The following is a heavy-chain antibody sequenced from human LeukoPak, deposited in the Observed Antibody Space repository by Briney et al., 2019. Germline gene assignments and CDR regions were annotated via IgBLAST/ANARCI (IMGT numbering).Heavy chain of an antibody. CDR3: ARVAMNCSSTSCYVDGMDV. D-gene: IGHD2-2*01. J-gene: IGHJ6*02. V-gene: IGHV4-59*02. CDR1: GGSVSNYY. Sequence: SETLSLTCTVSGGSVSNYYWSWIRQSPGKGLEWIGYISHSGSVNYNPSLKSRVTISVDTSKNQFSLKLSSVTAADTAVYYCARVAMNCSSTSCYVDGMDVWGQGTTVTVSS. CDR2: ISHSGSV.